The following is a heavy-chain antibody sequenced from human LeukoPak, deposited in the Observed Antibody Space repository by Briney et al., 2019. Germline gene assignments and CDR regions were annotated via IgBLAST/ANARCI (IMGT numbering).Heavy chain of an antibody. Sequence: GGSLRLSCAASGFAVSSNYMSWVRQAPGKGLEWVSAISGSGGSTYYADSVKGRFTISRDNSKNTLYLQMNSLRAEDTAVYYCAKISLAAAPVDYWGQGTLVTVSS. D-gene: IGHD6-13*01. CDR1: GFAVSSNY. V-gene: IGHV3-23*01. J-gene: IGHJ4*02. CDR2: ISGSGGST. CDR3: AKISLAAAPVDY.